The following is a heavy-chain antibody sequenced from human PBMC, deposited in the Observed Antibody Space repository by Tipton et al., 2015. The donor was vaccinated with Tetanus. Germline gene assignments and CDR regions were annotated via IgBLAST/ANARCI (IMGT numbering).Heavy chain of an antibody. D-gene: IGHD6-13*01. CDR2: IYPSDSDT. Sequence: VQLVQSGAEVKKPGESLKISCKASGYIFATNWIGWVRQMPGKGLEWMGIIYPSDSDTRYSPSFQGQVTMSVDKSINTAYLQWSSLKASDTAVYYCARRGLGAASDSWGQGTLLTVSA. V-gene: IGHV5-51*01. J-gene: IGHJ5*01. CDR3: ARRGLGAASDS. CDR1: GYIFATNW.